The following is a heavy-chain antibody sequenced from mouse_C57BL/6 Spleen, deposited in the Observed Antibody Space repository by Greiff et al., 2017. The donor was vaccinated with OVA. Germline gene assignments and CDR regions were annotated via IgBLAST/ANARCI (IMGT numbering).Heavy chain of an antibody. D-gene: IGHD2-4*01. J-gene: IGHJ2*01. V-gene: IGHV2-6*03. CDR2: IWSDGST. CDR3: ARGLRRNYAMDY. Sequence: QVQLQQSGPGLVAPSQSLSITCTVSGFSLTSYGVHWVRQPPGKGLEWLVVIWSDGSTTYNSALKSRLSISKDNSKSQVFLKMNSLQTDDTAMYYCARGLRRNYAMDYWGQGTTLTVSS. CDR1: GFSLTSYG.